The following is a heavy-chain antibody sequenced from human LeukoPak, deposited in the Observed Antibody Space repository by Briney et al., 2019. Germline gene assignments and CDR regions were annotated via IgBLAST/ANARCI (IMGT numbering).Heavy chain of an antibody. CDR3: AKDGSEVRGAIRAYYYYYYGMDV. D-gene: IGHD3-10*01. CDR1: GFTFSSYG. CDR2: ISYDGSNK. J-gene: IGHJ6*02. Sequence: GGSLRLSCAASGFTFSSYGMHWVRQAPGKGLEWVAVISYDGSNKYYADSAKGRFTISRDNSKNTLYLQMNSLRAEDTTVYYCAKDGSEVRGAIRAYYYYYYGMDVWGQGTTVTVSS. V-gene: IGHV3-30*18.